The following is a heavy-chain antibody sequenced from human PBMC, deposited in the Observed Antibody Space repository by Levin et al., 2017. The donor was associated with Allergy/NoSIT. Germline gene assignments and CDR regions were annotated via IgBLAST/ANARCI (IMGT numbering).Heavy chain of an antibody. CDR2: INYSGTT. D-gene: IGHD2-21*01. CDR1: GGSISISSYY. J-gene: IGHJ4*02. CDR3: ARRLKAVVDY. Sequence: PSQTLSLTCTVSGGSISISSYYWGCLPQPPGKGWGWSGSINYSGTTYYNPSLKSRVTISVDTSKNQFSLKLSSLTAADTALYYCARRLKAVVDYWGQGTLVTVSS. V-gene: IGHV4-39*01.